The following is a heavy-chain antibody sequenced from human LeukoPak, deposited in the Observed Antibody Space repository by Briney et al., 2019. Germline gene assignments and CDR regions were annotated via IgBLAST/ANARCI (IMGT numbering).Heavy chain of an antibody. V-gene: IGHV4-59*01. CDR2: IYYSGST. Sequence: VKPSETLSLTCTVSDGSISSYYWSWIRQPPGKGLEWIGYIYYSGSTNYNPSLKSRVTISVDTSKNQFSLKLSSVTAADTAVYYCARRLAAAGSDWFDPWGQGTLVTVSS. CDR1: DGSISSYY. CDR3: ARRLAAAGSDWFDP. J-gene: IGHJ5*02. D-gene: IGHD6-13*01.